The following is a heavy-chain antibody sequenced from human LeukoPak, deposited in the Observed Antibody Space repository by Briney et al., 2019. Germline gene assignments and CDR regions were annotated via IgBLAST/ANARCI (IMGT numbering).Heavy chain of an antibody. CDR2: IYSGDNT. V-gene: IGHV3-53*01. Sequence: GGSLRLSCAASGFTVSSNYMSWVRQAPGKGLEWVSLIYSGDNTYYADSVKGRFTISRDNSKNTLYLQMNSLRAEDTAVYYCAKRGSGRYFDYWGQGTLVTVSS. CDR3: AKRGSGRYFDY. J-gene: IGHJ4*02. CDR1: GFTVSSNY. D-gene: IGHD6-19*01.